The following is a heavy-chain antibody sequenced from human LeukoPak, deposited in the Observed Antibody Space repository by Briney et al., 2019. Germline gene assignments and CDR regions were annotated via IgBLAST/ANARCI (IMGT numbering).Heavy chain of an antibody. D-gene: IGHD3-3*01. CDR2: ISSSSSYI. V-gene: IGHV3-21*01. CDR1: GFTFSSYA. J-gene: IGHJ3*02. CDR3: ARVDAWYYDFWSGYEGDAFDI. Sequence: TGGSLRLSCAASGFTFSSYAMSWVRQAPGKGLEWVSSISSSSSYIYYADSVKGRFTISRDNAKNSLYLQMNSLRAEDTAVYYCARVDAWYYDFWSGYEGDAFDIWGQGTMVTVSS.